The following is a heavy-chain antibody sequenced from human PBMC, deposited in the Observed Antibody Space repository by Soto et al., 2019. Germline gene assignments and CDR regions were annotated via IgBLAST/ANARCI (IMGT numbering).Heavy chain of an antibody. V-gene: IGHV4-59*01. CDR2: IHRTGST. Sequence: LSLTCSVSRGSISSYYWSWVRQPPGKGLEWIGFIHRTGSTKHNPSLESRVTISVDTSQNQLSLRLSSVTAADTAVYYCARESAGSGKNNWFDPWGQGIRVTVSS. D-gene: IGHD3-10*01. CDR1: RGSISSYY. CDR3: ARESAGSGKNNWFDP. J-gene: IGHJ5*02.